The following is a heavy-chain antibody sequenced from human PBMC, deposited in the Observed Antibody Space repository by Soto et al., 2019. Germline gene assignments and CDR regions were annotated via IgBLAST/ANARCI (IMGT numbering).Heavy chain of an antibody. D-gene: IGHD3-10*01. J-gene: IGHJ6*02. CDR2: INHSGST. CDR3: ARGGRGNYGSGSYYNVHHYYGMDV. CDR1: GGSFSDYY. Sequence: SETLSLTCSFYGGSFSDYYWSWIRQPPGKGLEWIGEINHSGSTNYNPSLKSRVTISVDTSKNQFSLKLSSVTAADTAVYYCARGGRGNYGSGSYYNVHHYYGMDVWGQGTTVTVS. V-gene: IGHV4-34*01.